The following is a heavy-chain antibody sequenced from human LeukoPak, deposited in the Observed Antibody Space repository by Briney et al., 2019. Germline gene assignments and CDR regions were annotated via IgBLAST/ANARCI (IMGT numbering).Heavy chain of an antibody. D-gene: IGHD2-2*03. CDR1: GGSISSYY. V-gene: IGHV4-59*01. CDR3: ARGDWIAHDY. J-gene: IGHJ4*02. CDR2: IYYSGST. Sequence: SETLSLTCTVSGGSISSYYWSWIRQLPGKGLEWIGYIYYSGSTNYNPSLKSRVTISVDTSKNQFSLKLSSVTAADTAVYYCARGDWIAHDYWGQGTLVTVSS.